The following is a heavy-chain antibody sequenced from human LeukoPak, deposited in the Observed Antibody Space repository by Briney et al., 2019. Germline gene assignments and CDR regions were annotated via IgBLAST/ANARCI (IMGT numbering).Heavy chain of an antibody. CDR2: IIPIFGTA. V-gene: IGHV1-69*05. CDR3: ARGPYDSSGYNYYYYYMDV. D-gene: IGHD3-22*01. CDR1: GGTFSSYA. Sequence: SVKVSCKASGGTFSSYAISWVRQAPGQGLEWMGGIIPIFGTANYAQKFQGRVTITTDESTSTAHMELSSLRSEDTAVYYCARGPYDSSGYNYYYYYMDVWGKGTTVTVSS. J-gene: IGHJ6*03.